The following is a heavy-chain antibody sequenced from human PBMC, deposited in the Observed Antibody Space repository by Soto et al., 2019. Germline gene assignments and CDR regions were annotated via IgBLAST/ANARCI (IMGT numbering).Heavy chain of an antibody. J-gene: IGHJ4*02. CDR3: ARGLYSSGRFDY. CDR2: INHSGST. CDR1: GGSFSGYY. Sequence: SETLSLTCAVYGGSFSGYYWSWIRQPPGKGLEWIGEINHSGSTNYNPSLKSRVTISVDTSKNQFSLKLSSVTAADTAVYYCARGLYSSGRFDYWGQGTLVTVFS. D-gene: IGHD6-19*01. V-gene: IGHV4-34*01.